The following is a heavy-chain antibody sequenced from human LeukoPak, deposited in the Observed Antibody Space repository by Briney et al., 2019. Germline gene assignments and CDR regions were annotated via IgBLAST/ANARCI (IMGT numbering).Heavy chain of an antibody. J-gene: IGHJ4*02. CDR1: GFTFSSYA. CDR3: AKDRGVWGSYRYYFDY. CDR2: ISGSGGST. V-gene: IGHV3-23*01. Sequence: GGSLRLSCAASGFTFSSYAMSWVRQAPGKGLEWVSAISGSGGSTYYADSVKGRFTISRDHSKNTLYLQMNSLRAEDTAVYYCAKDRGVWGSYRYYFDYWGQGTLVTVSS. D-gene: IGHD3-16*02.